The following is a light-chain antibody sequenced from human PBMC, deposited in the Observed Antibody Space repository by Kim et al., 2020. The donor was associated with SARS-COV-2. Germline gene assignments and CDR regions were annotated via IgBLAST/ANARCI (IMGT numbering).Light chain of an antibody. Sequence: DIQMTQSPSSASASVGDRVTITCRASQGIGRWLAWYQQKPGKAPNLLIYAASSLHSGVPSRFSGSGSGRDFTLTISSLQPEDFATYYCQQANSFPYTFAQGTKLEI. V-gene: IGKV1-12*02. CDR1: QGIGRW. CDR3: QQANSFPYT. J-gene: IGKJ2*01. CDR2: AAS.